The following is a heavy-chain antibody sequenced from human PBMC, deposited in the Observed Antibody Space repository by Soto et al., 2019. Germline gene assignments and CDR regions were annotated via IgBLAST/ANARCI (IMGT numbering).Heavy chain of an antibody. CDR3: ARRYSSGFDY. Sequence: PSETLSLTCTVFGGSISSYYWSWIRQPPGKGLEWIGYIYYSGSTNYNPSLKSRVTISVDTSKNQFSLKLSSVTAADTAVYYCARRYSSGFDYWGQGTLVTVPQ. V-gene: IGHV4-59*01. CDR1: GGSISSYY. J-gene: IGHJ4*02. CDR2: IYYSGST. D-gene: IGHD6-19*01.